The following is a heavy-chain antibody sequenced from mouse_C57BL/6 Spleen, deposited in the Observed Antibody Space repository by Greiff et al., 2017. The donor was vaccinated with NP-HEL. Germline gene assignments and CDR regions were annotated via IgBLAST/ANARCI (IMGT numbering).Heavy chain of an antibody. V-gene: IGHV1-4*01. CDR1: GYTFTSYT. CDR2: INPSSGYT. J-gene: IGHJ1*03. D-gene: IGHD1-1*01. Sequence: QVQLQQSGAELARPGASVKMSCKASGYTFTSYTMHWVKQRPGQGLEWIGYINPSSGYTKYNQKFKDKATLTADKSSSTAYMQLSSLTSEDSSVYYCANYYGSSSYFDVWGTGTTVTVSS. CDR3: ANYYGSSSYFDV.